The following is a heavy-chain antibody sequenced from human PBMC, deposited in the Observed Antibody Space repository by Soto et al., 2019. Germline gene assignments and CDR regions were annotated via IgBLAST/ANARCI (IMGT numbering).Heavy chain of an antibody. V-gene: IGHV3-30-3*01. CDR2: ISYDGSNK. CDR1: GFTFSSYA. Sequence: GGSLRLSCAASGFTFSSYAMHWVRQAPGKGLEWVAVISYDGSNKYYADSVKGRFTISRDNSKNTLYLQMNSLRAEDTAVYYCARATDRSYYDFWSGPDYYYYGMDVWGQETTVTVSS. D-gene: IGHD3-3*01. J-gene: IGHJ6*02. CDR3: ARATDRSYYDFWSGPDYYYYGMDV.